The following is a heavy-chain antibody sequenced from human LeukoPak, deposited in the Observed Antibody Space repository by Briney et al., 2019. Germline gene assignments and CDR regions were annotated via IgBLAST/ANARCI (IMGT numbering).Heavy chain of an antibody. CDR1: GYTFTSYA. CDR2: IDAGNGNT. D-gene: IGHD3-10*01. CDR3: ARGLRALWFGELPLGY. Sequence: ASVKVSCKASGYTFTSYAMHWVRQAPGQRLEWMGWIDAGNGNTKYSQKFQGRVTITRDASASTAYMELSSLRSEDTAVYYCARGLRALWFGELPLGYWGQGTLVTVSS. V-gene: IGHV1-3*01. J-gene: IGHJ4*02.